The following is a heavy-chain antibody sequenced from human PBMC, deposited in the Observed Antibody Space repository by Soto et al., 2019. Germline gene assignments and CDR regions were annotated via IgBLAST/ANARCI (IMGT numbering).Heavy chain of an antibody. J-gene: IGHJ6*02. D-gene: IGHD1-7*01. CDR3: TRGKLSYYAMDV. Sequence: SQTLSLTCAISGDTVSRYSAAWNWIRQSPSRGLKWLGRTFYKSKWYNEYAVSVKSRISISPDTSKNQFSLLLSSVTPEDTAVYYCTRGKLSYYAMDVWGQGTTVTVSS. CDR2: TFYKSKWYN. CDR1: GDTVSRYSAA. V-gene: IGHV6-1*01.